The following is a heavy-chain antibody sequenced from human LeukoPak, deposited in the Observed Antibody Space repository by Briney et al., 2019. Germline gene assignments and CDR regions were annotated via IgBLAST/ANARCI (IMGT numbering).Heavy chain of an antibody. V-gene: IGHV3-21*01. CDR2: ISSSSSYI. Sequence: GGSLRLSCAASGFTFSSYSMNWVRQAPGKGLEWVSCISSSSSYIYNADSVKGRFTISRDNAKNSLYLQMNSLRVEDTAVYYCARDYYGSGSNWFDPWGQGTLVTVSS. J-gene: IGHJ5*02. D-gene: IGHD3-10*01. CDR3: ARDYYGSGSNWFDP. CDR1: GFTFSSYS.